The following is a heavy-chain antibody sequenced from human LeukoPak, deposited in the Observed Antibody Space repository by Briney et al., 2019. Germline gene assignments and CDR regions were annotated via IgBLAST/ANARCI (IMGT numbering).Heavy chain of an antibody. CDR2: ISSSGSTI. J-gene: IGHJ6*04. D-gene: IGHD3-10*02. CDR1: GFTFSSYE. CDR3: AELGITMIGGV. V-gene: IGHV3-48*03. Sequence: GSLRLSCAASGFTFSSYEMNWVRQAPGKGLEGDSYISSSGSTIYYAVSVKGRFTISRDNAKNSLYLQMNSLRAEDTAVYYCAELGITMIGGVWGKGTTVTISS.